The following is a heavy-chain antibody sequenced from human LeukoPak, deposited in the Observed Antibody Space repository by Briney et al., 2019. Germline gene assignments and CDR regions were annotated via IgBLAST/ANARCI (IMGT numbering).Heavy chain of an antibody. Sequence: ASVKVSCRASGYTFTSYYMHWVRQAPGQGLEWMGIINPSGGSTSYAQKFQGRVTMTRDMSTSTVYMELSSLRSEDTAVYYCARTQRTGYSSSWYNYYYYYMDVWGKGTTVTVSS. D-gene: IGHD6-13*01. CDR3: ARTQRTGYSSSWYNYYYYYMDV. J-gene: IGHJ6*03. V-gene: IGHV1-46*01. CDR1: GYTFTSYY. CDR2: INPSGGST.